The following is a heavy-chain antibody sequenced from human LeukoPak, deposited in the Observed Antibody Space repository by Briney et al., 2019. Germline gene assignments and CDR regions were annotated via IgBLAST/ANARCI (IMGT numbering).Heavy chain of an antibody. CDR2: INPNSGGT. D-gene: IGHD6-19*01. J-gene: IGHJ4*02. V-gene: IGHV1-2*02. CDR3: ARVKQWLARTSFDY. CDR1: GYTFTGYY. Sequence: ASVKVSCKASGYTFTGYYMHWVRQAPGQGLEWMGWINPNSGGTNYAQKFQGRVTMTRDTSISTAYMELSRLRSDDTAVYYCARVKQWLARTSFDYWGQGTLVTVSS.